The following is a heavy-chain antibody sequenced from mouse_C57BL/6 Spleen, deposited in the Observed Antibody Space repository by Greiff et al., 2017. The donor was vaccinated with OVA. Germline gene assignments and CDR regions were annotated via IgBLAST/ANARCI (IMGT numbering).Heavy chain of an antibody. CDR1: GYTFTEYT. Sequence: QVQLQQSGAELVKPGASVKLSCKASGYTFTEYTIHWVKQRSGQGLEWIGWFYPGSGSIKYNEKFKDKATLTADKSSSTVYMELSRLTSEDSAVYFCARHEESDYDGFYWYFDVWGTGTTVTVSS. J-gene: IGHJ1*03. CDR3: ARHEESDYDGFYWYFDV. V-gene: IGHV1-62-2*01. CDR2: FYPGSGSI. D-gene: IGHD2-4*01.